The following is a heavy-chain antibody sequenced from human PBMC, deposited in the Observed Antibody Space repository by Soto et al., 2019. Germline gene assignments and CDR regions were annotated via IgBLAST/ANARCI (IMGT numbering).Heavy chain of an antibody. D-gene: IGHD3-10*01. CDR2: IYYSAST. J-gene: IGHJ3*02. CDR1: GGSLSTDY. V-gene: IGHV4-59*01. CDR3: ARDGRVDPRGADFDI. Sequence: QVQLQESGPELVKPSETLSLTCTVSGGSLSTDYWNRIRQPPGMGLDGIGYIYYSASTNYNPSLKRRVSMSVDTSKRQFALSLGSVTAADTAVDYCARDGRVDPRGADFDIWGQGTMVSVSS.